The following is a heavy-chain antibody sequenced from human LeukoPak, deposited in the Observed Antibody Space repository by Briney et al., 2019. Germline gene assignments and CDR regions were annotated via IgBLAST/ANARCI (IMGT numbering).Heavy chain of an antibody. CDR1: GFTFSSYG. CDR3: ANLDWGWVLLGY. CDR2: IRYDGSNK. J-gene: IGHJ4*02. Sequence: PGGSLRLSCAASGFTFSSYGMHWVRQAPGKGLEWVAFIRYDGSNKYYADSVKGRFTISRDNSKNTLYLQMNSLRAEDTAVYYFANLDWGWVLLGYWGQGTLVTVSS. V-gene: IGHV3-30*02. D-gene: IGHD3/OR15-3a*01.